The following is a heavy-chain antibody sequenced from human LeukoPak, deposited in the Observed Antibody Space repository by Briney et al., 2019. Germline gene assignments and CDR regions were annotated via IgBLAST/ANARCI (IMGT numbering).Heavy chain of an antibody. D-gene: IGHD3-22*01. CDR1: GYTFTSYY. V-gene: IGHV1-2*02. CDR2: INPNSGGT. CDR3: ARVGFGEYYYDSSGYYYPTEYFQH. Sequence: ASVKVSCKASGYTFTSYYMHWVRQAPGQGLEWRGWINPNSGGTNYAQKFQGRVTMTRDTSISTAYMELSRLRSDDTAVYYCARVGFGEYYYDSSGYYYPTEYFQHWGQGTLVTVSS. J-gene: IGHJ1*01.